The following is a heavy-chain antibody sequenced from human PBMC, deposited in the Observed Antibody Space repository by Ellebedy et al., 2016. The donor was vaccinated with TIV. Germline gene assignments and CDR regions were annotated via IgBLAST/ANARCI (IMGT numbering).Heavy chain of an antibody. Sequence: GESLKISCAASGFTFSSYSMNWVRQAPGKGLEWVSQISLSSSTIYYADSVKGRFTISRDNANNSLSLQMNSLRDEDTAVYYCARGPRFGESSFDYWGQGTLVTVSS. CDR2: ISLSSSTI. V-gene: IGHV3-48*02. CDR3: ARGPRFGESSFDY. D-gene: IGHD3-10*01. J-gene: IGHJ4*02. CDR1: GFTFSSYS.